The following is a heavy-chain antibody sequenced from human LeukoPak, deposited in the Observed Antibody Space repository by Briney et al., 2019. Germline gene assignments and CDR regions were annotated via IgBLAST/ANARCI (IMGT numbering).Heavy chain of an antibody. CDR2: IIPIFGTA. Sequence: ASVKASCKASGGTFSSYAISWVRQAPGQGLEWMGGIIPIFGTANYAQKFQGRVTITADESTSTAYMELSSLRSEDTAVYYCARDISSLGWFDPWGQGTLVTVSS. V-gene: IGHV1-69*13. CDR1: GGTFSSYA. D-gene: IGHD1-14*01. CDR3: ARDISSLGWFDP. J-gene: IGHJ5*02.